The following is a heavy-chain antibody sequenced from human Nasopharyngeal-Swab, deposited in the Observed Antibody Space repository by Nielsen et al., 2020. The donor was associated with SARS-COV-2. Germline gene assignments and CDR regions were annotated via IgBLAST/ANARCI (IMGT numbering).Heavy chain of an antibody. CDR2: ISGSGGST. V-gene: IGHV3-23*01. J-gene: IGHJ4*02. Sequence: GESLKISCAASGFTVSGNHMSWVRQAPGKGLEWVSSISGSGGSTYYADSVKGRFTISRDNSKNTLYLQMHSLRAEDTAVYYCATPGTRCSGDTCNMWVFDYWGQGTLVTVSS. CDR3: ATPGTRCSGDTCNMWVFDY. D-gene: IGHD2-15*01. CDR1: GFTVSGNH.